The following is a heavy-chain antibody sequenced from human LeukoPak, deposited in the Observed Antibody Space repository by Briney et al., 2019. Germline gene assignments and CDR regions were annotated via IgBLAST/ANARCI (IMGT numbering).Heavy chain of an antibody. V-gene: IGHV3-30*04. CDR1: GFTFSNYA. CDR3: ARDVSVVVLSSTPTQIDY. J-gene: IGHJ4*02. CDR2: ISYDANDK. D-gene: IGHD3-22*01. Sequence: GGSLRLSCAGSGFTFSNYAMHWVRQAPGKGLEWVAVISYDANDKYYADSVKGRFTISRDNSKNTLYLQMNNLRAEDTAVYYCARDVSVVVLSSTPTQIDYWGQGTLVTVSS.